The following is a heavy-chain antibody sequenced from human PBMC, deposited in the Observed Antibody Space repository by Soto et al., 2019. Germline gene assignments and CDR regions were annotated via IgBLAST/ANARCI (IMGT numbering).Heavy chain of an antibody. Sequence: GGSLILSCAASGFTFSGYSMNWVRQAPGKGLEWVSFIGKSGTNKYYADSVKGRFTISRDNARNSLYLQMNSLRAEDTAVYYCARGKDTAMASDAFDIWGQGTMVTVSS. CDR1: GFTFSGYS. J-gene: IGHJ3*02. D-gene: IGHD5-18*01. CDR3: ARGKDTAMASDAFDI. CDR2: IGKSGTNK. V-gene: IGHV3-21*01.